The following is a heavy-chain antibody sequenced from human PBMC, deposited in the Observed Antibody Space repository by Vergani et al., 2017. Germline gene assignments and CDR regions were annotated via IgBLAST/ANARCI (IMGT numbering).Heavy chain of an antibody. V-gene: IGHV1-69*01. D-gene: IGHD6-6*01. CDR2: IIPIFGTA. Sequence: QVQLVQSGAEVKKPGSSVKVSCKASVGTFSSYAISWVRQAPGQGLEWMGGIIPIFGTANYAQKFQGRVTITADESTSTAYMELSSLRSEDTAVYYCARGAQLVYYYYMDVWGKGTTVTVSS. CDR3: ARGAQLVYYYYMDV. CDR1: VGTFSSYA. J-gene: IGHJ6*03.